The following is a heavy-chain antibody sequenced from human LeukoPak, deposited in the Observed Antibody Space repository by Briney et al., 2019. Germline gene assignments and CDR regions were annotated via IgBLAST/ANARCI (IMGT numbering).Heavy chain of an antibody. D-gene: IGHD3-10*01. CDR3: AKDLSRGSGRYFDY. CDR1: GFTFSSYA. J-gene: IGHJ4*02. Sequence: GGSLRLSCAASGFTFSSYAMSWVRQAPGKGLEWVSAISGSGGSTYYADSVKGRFTISRDNSKNTLCLQMNSLRAEDTAVYYCAKDLSRGSGRYFDYWGQGTLVTVSS. CDR2: ISGSGGST. V-gene: IGHV3-23*01.